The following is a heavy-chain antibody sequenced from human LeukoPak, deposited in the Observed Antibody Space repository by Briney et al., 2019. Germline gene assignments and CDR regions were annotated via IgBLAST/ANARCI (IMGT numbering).Heavy chain of an antibody. CDR1: GYTFTSYG. Sequence: ASVKVSFKASGYTFTSYGISWVRQAPGQGLEWMGWISAYNGNTSYAQKLQGRVTMTTDTSTSTAYMELRSLRSDDTAVYYCARSYSPRLYYYYYGMDVWGQGTTVTVSS. CDR3: ARSYSPRLYYYYYGMDV. V-gene: IGHV1-18*01. D-gene: IGHD3-10*01. J-gene: IGHJ6*02. CDR2: ISAYNGNT.